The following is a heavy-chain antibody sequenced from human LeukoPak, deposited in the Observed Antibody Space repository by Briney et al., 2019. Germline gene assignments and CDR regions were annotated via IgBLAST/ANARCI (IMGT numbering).Heavy chain of an antibody. Sequence: GGSLRLSCAASGFSVGNNYVTWVRQPPGKGLEWVSVIYTDGSTYYADSVKGRFIISRDSSKNTLYLQMNSLRAEDTAVYYCTDAVAGWGQGTLVTVSS. CDR1: GFSVGNNY. D-gene: IGHD4-23*01. CDR2: IYTDGST. J-gene: IGHJ4*02. CDR3: TDAVAG. V-gene: IGHV3-53*05.